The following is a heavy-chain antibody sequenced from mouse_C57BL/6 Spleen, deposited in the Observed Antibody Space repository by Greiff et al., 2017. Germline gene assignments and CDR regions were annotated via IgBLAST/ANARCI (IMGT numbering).Heavy chain of an antibody. J-gene: IGHJ3*01. V-gene: IGHV1-59*01. CDR1: GYTFTSYW. Sequence: QVQLQQPGAELVRPGTSVKLSCKASGYTFTSYWMHWVKQRPGQGLEWIGVIDPSDSYTNYNQKFKGKATLTVDTSSSTAYMQLSSLTSEDSAVYYCVSYDYDRRAYWGQGTLVTVSA. CDR2: IDPSDSYT. D-gene: IGHD2-4*01. CDR3: VSYDYDRRAY.